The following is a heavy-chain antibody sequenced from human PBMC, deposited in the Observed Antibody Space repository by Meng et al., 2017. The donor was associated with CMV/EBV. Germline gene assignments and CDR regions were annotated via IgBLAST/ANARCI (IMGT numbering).Heavy chain of an antibody. CDR2: INHSGST. CDR1: GGSFSGYY. CDR3: ARGAIYCSGGSCYSGKSDY. D-gene: IGHD2-15*01. V-gene: IGHV4-34*01. Sequence: GSLRLSCAVYGGSFSGYYWSWIRQPPGKGLEWIGEINHSGSTNYNPSHKSRVTISVDTSKNQFSLKLSSVTAADTAVYYCARGAIYCSGGSCYSGKSDYWGQGTLVTVSS. J-gene: IGHJ4*02.